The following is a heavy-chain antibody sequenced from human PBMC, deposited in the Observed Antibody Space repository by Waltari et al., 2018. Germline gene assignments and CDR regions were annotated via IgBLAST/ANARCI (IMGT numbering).Heavy chain of an antibody. V-gene: IGHV3-53*01. CDR1: GFRVSDNY. CDR2: IHAGGNT. CDR3: ARAGLGSPSQWLQLFDS. J-gene: IGHJ4*02. D-gene: IGHD5-12*01. Sequence: EVQLVESGGGWIQPGGSLRLSCEASGFRVSDNYMSWVRQAPGKGLEWVSVIHAGGNTYYGDSVKGRFTISRDISKNTVYLQMNSLTVEDSAMYYCARAGLGSPSQWLQLFDSWGQGTLVTVSS.